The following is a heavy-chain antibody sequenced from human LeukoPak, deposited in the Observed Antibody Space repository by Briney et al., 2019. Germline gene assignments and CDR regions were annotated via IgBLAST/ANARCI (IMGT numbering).Heavy chain of an antibody. CDR3: ARDLRWELPYYFDY. Sequence: ASVKVSCKASGYTFTSYAMNWVRQAPGQGLEWMGWINTNTGNPTYAQGFTGRFVFSLDTSVSTAYLQISSLKAEDTAVYYCARDLRWELPYYFDYWGQGTLVTVSS. V-gene: IGHV7-4-1*02. D-gene: IGHD1-26*01. J-gene: IGHJ4*02. CDR1: GYTFTSYA. CDR2: INTNTGNP.